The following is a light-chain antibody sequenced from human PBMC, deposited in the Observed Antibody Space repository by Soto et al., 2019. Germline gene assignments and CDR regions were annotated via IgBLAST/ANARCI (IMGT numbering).Light chain of an antibody. CDR3: QQYNNWPFS. J-gene: IGKJ5*01. V-gene: IGKV3-15*01. CDR1: QGVTTN. CDR2: DVS. Sequence: EIVLTQSPGTLSLSPGERATLSCRAGQGVTTNFAWYQQKSGQSPRLLIYDVSTRATGVPARFSGTGSETDFTLTTSGLQSEDSAVYFCQQYNNWPFSFGQGTRLEIK.